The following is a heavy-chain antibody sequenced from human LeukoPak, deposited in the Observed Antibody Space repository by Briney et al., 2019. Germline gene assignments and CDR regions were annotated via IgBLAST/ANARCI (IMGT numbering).Heavy chain of an antibody. CDR3: ATDFYDST. CDR1: GFTFSNAW. V-gene: IGHV3-15*07. Sequence: TGGSLRLSCATSGFTFSNAWMNWVRQAPGKGLEWVGRIRSNSDGGTIDYAAPVKGRFTLSRDDSKTTLYLQMDSLQTEDTAVYYCATDFYDSTWGQGTLVTVSS. CDR2: IRSNSDGGTI. J-gene: IGHJ5*02. D-gene: IGHD3-22*01.